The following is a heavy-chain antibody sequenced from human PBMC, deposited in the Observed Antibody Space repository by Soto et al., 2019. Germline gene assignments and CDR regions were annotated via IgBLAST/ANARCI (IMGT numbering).Heavy chain of an antibody. CDR1: GGSFSGYY. J-gene: IGHJ3*02. CDR2: INHSGST. V-gene: IGHV4-34*01. CDR3: ARGHSPAIFGGVIVTSSDAFDI. D-gene: IGHD3-16*02. Sequence: QVQLQQWGAGLLKPSETLSLTCAVYGGSFSGYYWSWIRQPPGKGLEWIGEINHSGSTNYNPSLKSRVTRSVDTSKNQFSLKLSSVTAADTAVYYCARGHSPAIFGGVIVTSSDAFDIWGQGTMVTVSS.